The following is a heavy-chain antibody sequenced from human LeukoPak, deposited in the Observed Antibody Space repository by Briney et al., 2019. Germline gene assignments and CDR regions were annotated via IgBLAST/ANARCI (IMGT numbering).Heavy chain of an antibody. Sequence: PSLTLSLTCTVSGGSISSDSYYWSWIRQPAGKGLEWIGRIYSSGSTNYNPSLKSRVTISVDRSQNQFSLRLSSVTAADTAVYYCARSSIIAAAGFDYWGQGTLVTVSS. J-gene: IGHJ4*02. D-gene: IGHD6-13*01. CDR1: GGSISSDSYY. CDR3: ARSSIIAAAGFDY. V-gene: IGHV4-61*02. CDR2: IYSSGST.